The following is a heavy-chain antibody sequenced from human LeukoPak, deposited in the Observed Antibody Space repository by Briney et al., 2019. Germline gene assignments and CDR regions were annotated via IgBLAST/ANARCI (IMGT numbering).Heavy chain of an antibody. CDR2: IIPIFGTA. Sequence: ASVKVSCKASGGTFSSYAISWVRQAPGQGLEWMGGIIPIFGTANYAQKFQGRVTITADESTSTAYMELSSLRSEDTAVYYCAREGGSGSYYNGNDYWGQGTLVTVSS. CDR3: AREGGSGSYYNGNDY. V-gene: IGHV1-69*01. J-gene: IGHJ4*02. CDR1: GGTFSSYA. D-gene: IGHD3-10*01.